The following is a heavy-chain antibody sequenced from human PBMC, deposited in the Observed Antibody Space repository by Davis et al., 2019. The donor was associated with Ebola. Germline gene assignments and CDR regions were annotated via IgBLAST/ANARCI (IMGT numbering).Heavy chain of an antibody. J-gene: IGHJ3*01. CDR3: AKDNRNIWSEV. CDR1: GFIFRNYV. D-gene: IGHD2/OR15-2a*01. Sequence: GESLKTSCETSGFIFRNYVMSCVRQALGKGLGWVSTFGTGGDTYYADSVKGRFTISRDNSRNTLYLQMSGLRVEDTAIYYCAKDNRNIWSEVWGQGTMVTVSS. CDR2: FGTGGDT. V-gene: IGHV3-23*01.